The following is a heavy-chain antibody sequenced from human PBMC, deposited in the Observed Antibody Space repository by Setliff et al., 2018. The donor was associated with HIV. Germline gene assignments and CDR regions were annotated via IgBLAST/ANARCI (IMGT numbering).Heavy chain of an antibody. V-gene: IGHV1-46*01. Sequence: ASVKVSCKASGYTFTTYYMHWVRQAPGQGLEWMGIINPSGGYTIYAQKFQGRVTMTADTSTNTFYMDLRSLKSEDTAVYYCARDSLPAGRLQKLSQKTMDVWGQGTSVTVSS. CDR1: GYTFTTYY. CDR2: INPSGGYT. CDR3: ARDSLPAGRLQKLSQKTMDV. D-gene: IGHD2-21*01. J-gene: IGHJ6*02.